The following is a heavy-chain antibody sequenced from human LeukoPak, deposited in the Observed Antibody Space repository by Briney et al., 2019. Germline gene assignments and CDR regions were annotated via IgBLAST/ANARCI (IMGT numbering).Heavy chain of an antibody. CDR3: PNLRYLEYFDY. D-gene: IGHD1-1*01. CDR2: ISGSVDST. J-gene: IGHJ4*02. Sequence: GXSLRLSCAASGFTFSSYAMSWVRQAPGKGLEWVSAISGSVDSTYYPSSVKCRFTISRHNSKNTLYLQMNTLRAEDTAVYYCPNLRYLEYFDYWGQGTLVTVSS. CDR1: GFTFSSYA. V-gene: IGHV3-23*01.